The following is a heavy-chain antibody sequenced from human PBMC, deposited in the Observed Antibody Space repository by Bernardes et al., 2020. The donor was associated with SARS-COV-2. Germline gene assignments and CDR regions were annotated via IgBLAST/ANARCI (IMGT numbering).Heavy chain of an antibody. CDR1: GFTFITYG. CDR2: ISHDAYIE. V-gene: IGHV3-33*05. J-gene: IGHJ4*02. Sequence: WGSLRLSCAASGFTFITYGMHWVRQAPGKGLEWVALISHDAYIEYYADSVKGRFTISRDNSKKTLFLQMNDLRAEDTGLYYCARDRGHYEMMYYLDSWGQGTLVTVSS. CDR3: ARDRGHYEMMYYLDS. D-gene: IGHD3-3*01.